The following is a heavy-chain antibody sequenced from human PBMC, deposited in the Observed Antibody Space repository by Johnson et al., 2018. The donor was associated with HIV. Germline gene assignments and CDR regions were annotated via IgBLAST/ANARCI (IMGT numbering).Heavy chain of an antibody. CDR2: ISWNSGSI. CDR3: AKEMYYFNSGNHFDAFHV. D-gene: IGHD3-10*01. J-gene: IGHJ3*01. Sequence: QVQLVESGGGVVQPGRSLRLSCAASGFTFNSYALHWVRQAPGKGLEWVSGISWNSGSIGYADSVRGRFTISRDNSKNTLSLQMNTLRAEDTAVYYCAKEMYYFNSGNHFDAFHVWGQGTLVTVSS. V-gene: IGHV3-NL1*01. CDR1: GFTFNSYA.